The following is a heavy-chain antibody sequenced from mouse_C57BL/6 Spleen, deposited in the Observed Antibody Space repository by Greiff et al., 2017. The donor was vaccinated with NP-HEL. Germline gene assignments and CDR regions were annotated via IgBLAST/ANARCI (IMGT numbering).Heavy chain of an antibody. Sequence: EVQLVESGGDLVKPGGSLKLSCAASGFTFSSYGMSWVRQTPDKRLEWVATISSGGSYTYYPDSVKGRFTISRDNAKNTLYLQMRSLKSEDTAMYYCAREGYDGDSDYWGQGTTLTVSS. CDR2: ISSGGSYT. V-gene: IGHV5-6*01. D-gene: IGHD2-3*01. J-gene: IGHJ2*01. CDR3: AREGYDGDSDY. CDR1: GFTFSSYG.